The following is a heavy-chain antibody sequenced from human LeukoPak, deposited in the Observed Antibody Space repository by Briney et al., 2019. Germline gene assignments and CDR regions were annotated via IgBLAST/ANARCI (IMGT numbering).Heavy chain of an antibody. CDR2: ISSSSSYI. Sequence: NPGGSLRLSCAASGFTFSSYSMNWVCQAPGKGLGWVSSISSSSSYIYYADSVKGRFTTSRDNAKNSLYLQMNSLRAEDTAVYYCASLGVTTFDYWGQGTLVTVSS. CDR1: GFTFSSYS. D-gene: IGHD3-10*01. CDR3: ASLGVTTFDY. J-gene: IGHJ4*02. V-gene: IGHV3-21*01.